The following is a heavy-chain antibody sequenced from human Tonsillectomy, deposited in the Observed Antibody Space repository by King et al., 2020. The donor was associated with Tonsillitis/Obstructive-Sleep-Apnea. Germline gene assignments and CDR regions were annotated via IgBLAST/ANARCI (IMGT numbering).Heavy chain of an antibody. CDR3: ARDRGYLEFYFMDV. V-gene: IGHV3-30*04. CDR1: GFTFTTYA. CDR2: ISYDGRNK. D-gene: IGHD3-3*01. Sequence: VQLVESGGGVVQPGRSLRLSCAASGFTFTTYALHWVRQAPGTGLEWVAVISYDGRNKKYADSVKGRFTISRDNSKHTLYLQMNSLRAEDTAVYYCARDRGYLEFYFMDVWGKGTTVTVSS. J-gene: IGHJ6*03.